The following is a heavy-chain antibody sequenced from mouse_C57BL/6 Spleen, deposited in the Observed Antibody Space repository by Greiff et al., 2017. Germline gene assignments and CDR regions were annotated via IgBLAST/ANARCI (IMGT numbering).Heavy chain of an antibody. Sequence: VKLMESGAELVKPGASVKMSCKASGYTFTSYWITWVKQRPGQGLEWIGDIYPGSGSTNYNEKFKSKATLTVDTSSSTAYMQLSSLTSEDSAVYYCARLGRQSLGYFDVWGTGTTVTVSS. CDR1: GYTFTSYW. D-gene: IGHD4-1*01. CDR3: ARLGRQSLGYFDV. J-gene: IGHJ1*03. V-gene: IGHV1-55*01. CDR2: IYPGSGST.